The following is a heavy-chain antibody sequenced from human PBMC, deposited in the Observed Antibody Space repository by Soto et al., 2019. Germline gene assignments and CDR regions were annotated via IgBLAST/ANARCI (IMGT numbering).Heavy chain of an antibody. D-gene: IGHD6-19*01. CDR2: ISSSGSYI. V-gene: IGHV3-21*01. CDR1: GFTFSSYS. CDR3: ARVGLGIVVFDY. J-gene: IGHJ4*02. Sequence: GGSLRLSCAASGFTFSSYSMNWVRQAPGKGLEWVSSISSSGSYIYYADSVKGRFTISRDNAKNSLYLQMNSLRAEDTAVYYCARVGLGIVVFDYWGQGTLVTVSS.